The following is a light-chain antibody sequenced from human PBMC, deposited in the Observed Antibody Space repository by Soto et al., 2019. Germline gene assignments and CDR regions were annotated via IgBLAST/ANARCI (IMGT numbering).Light chain of an antibody. CDR3: QQCHSTPLT. V-gene: IGKV1-39*01. CDR1: QSIGRF. J-gene: IGKJ4*01. Sequence: DIQMTQSPSTLSASLGDRVTITWRASQSIGRFLAWYQHQPGKAPKLLISAASTLQSGVPSTFTGSGYGTDFNLTISSLQPEDFATYFCQQCHSTPLTFGGGTKVDIK. CDR2: AAS.